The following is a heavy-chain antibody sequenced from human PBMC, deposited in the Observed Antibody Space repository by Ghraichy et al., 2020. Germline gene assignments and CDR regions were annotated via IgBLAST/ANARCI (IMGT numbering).Heavy chain of an antibody. J-gene: IGHJ3*02. D-gene: IGHD1-20*01. CDR1: GFTFSSYA. V-gene: IGHV3-23*01. CDR3: SKSGHTLTETRPEI. CDR2: IIGSGGST. Sequence: GGSLRLSCAASGFTFSSYAMSWVRQTPGKGLEWVSAIIGSGGSTYHADSVKGRYTISRDNSKNTLYLQMNSLTAEDTAVYYCSKSGHTLTETRPEIWGQGTMVTVSS.